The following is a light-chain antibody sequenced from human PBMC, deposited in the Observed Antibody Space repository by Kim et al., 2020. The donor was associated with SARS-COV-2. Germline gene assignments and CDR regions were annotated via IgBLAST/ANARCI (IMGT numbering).Light chain of an antibody. V-gene: IGKV1-9*01. Sequence: ASIGDTITLTCRASQDISNYLAWFQQSPGKAPRLLILAASTLHTGVPSRFSGSGSGTQFTLTIGSLQPEDFGIYFCQQYYSNPQTFGQGTKVDIK. CDR3: QQYYSNPQT. CDR1: QDISNY. CDR2: AAS. J-gene: IGKJ1*01.